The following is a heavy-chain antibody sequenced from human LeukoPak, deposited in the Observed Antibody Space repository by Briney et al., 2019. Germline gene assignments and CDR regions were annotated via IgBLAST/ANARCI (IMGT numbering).Heavy chain of an antibody. CDR2: IFGSGANT. D-gene: IGHD3-9*01. CDR1: GFTFSNYA. Sequence: PGASLRLSCAASGFTFSNYAMSWVRQAPGKGLEWVSAIFGSGANTYYADSVKGRFTISRDNSKNTLYLQMNSLRAEDTALYYCAKWGDYDVLTGYYDSDYWGQGTLVTVSS. CDR3: AKWGDYDVLTGYYDSDY. V-gene: IGHV3-23*01. J-gene: IGHJ4*02.